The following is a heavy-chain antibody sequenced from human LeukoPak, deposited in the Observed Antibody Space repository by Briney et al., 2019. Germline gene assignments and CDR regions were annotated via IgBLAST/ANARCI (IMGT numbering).Heavy chain of an antibody. D-gene: IGHD2-2*01. V-gene: IGHV3-9*01. CDR1: GFTFDDYA. CDR2: ISWNSGSI. J-gene: IGHJ4*02. Sequence: PGRSLRLSCAASGFTFDDYAMHWVRQAPGKGLEWVSGISWNSGSIGYADSVKGRFSISRDNAKNSLYLQMNSLRAEDTALYYCAKGGYQSFYYFDYWGQGTLVTVSS. CDR3: AKGGYQSFYYFDY.